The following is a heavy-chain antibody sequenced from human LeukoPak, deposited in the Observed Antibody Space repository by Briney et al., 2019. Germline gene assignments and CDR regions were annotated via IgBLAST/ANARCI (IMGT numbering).Heavy chain of an antibody. V-gene: IGHV1-18*01. J-gene: IGHJ6*02. Sequence: GASVKVSCKASGYTFTSYGISWVRQAPGQGLEWMGWISAYNGNTNYAQKLQGRVTMTTDTSTSTAYMKLRSLRSDDTAVYYCAREEVGATYYYYYYGMDVWGQGTTVTVSS. CDR1: GYTFTSYG. CDR3: AREEVGATYYYYYYGMDV. CDR2: ISAYNGNT. D-gene: IGHD1-26*01.